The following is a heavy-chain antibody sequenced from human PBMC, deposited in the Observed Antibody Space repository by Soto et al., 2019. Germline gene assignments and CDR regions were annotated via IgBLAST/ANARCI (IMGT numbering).Heavy chain of an antibody. CDR3: SNGRGGAGSLTPRVDF. CDR1: GFTFNNYA. Sequence: EVQLLESGGGLVQPGGSLRLSCAASGFTFNNYAMTWVRQAPGKGLEWVSAISGGGHTTSYADSVKGRFTGSSDGSKNTLYLQMSSLRAEDTALYYCSNGRGGAGSLTPRVDFWGQGTLVTVSS. D-gene: IGHD3-10*01. J-gene: IGHJ4*02. V-gene: IGHV3-23*01. CDR2: ISGGGHTT.